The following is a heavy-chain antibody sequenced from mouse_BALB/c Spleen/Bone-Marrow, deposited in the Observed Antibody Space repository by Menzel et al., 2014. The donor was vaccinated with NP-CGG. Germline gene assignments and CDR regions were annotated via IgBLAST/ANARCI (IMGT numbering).Heavy chain of an antibody. D-gene: IGHD2-12*01. CDR1: GYTFTSYW. CDR2: INPSTGYT. CDR3: APYSHEGVAY. V-gene: IGHV1-7*01. J-gene: IGHJ3*01. Sequence: VQLQQSGAELAKPGASVKMSCKASGYTFTSYWIHWVKQRPGQGLEWIGYINPSTGYTEYNQKFKDKATLTADKSSSTAYRQLSSLTSEDSAVYYCAPYSHEGVAYWGQGTLVTVSA.